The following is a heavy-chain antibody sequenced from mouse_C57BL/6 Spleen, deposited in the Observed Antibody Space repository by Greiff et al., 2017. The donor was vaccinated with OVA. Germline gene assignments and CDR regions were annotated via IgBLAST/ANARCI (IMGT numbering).Heavy chain of an antibody. D-gene: IGHD1-1*01. V-gene: IGHV5-17*01. J-gene: IGHJ4*01. Sequence: EVKLVESGGGLVKPGGSLKLSCAASGFTFSDYGMHWVRQAPETGLEWVAYISSGSSTIYYADTVKGRFTISRDNAKNTLFLQMTSLRSEDTAMYYCARNYGSIYYYAMDYWGQGTSVTVSS. CDR3: ARNYGSIYYYAMDY. CDR1: GFTFSDYG. CDR2: ISSGSSTI.